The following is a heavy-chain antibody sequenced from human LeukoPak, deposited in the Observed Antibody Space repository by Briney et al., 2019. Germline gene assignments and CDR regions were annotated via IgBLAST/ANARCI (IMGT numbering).Heavy chain of an antibody. V-gene: IGHV3-48*01. D-gene: IGHD7-27*01. CDR2: IGSTSSRI. Sequence: PGGSLRLSCAASGFVYSNYNVNGARQAPGKGLEWVSYIGSTSSRIHYADSVKGRFTISRDNAKSSLYLQMNSLRAEDTAVYYCARESPWGFHAFDVWGQGTVVTVS. CDR3: ARESPWGFHAFDV. J-gene: IGHJ3*01. CDR1: GFVYSNYN.